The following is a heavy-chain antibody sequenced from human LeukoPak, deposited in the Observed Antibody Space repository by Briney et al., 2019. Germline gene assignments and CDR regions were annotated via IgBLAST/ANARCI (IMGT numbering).Heavy chain of an antibody. CDR3: ARSWSNYYDSSGYYD. J-gene: IGHJ4*02. Sequence: LSLTCAVYGGSFSGYYWSWIRQPPGKGLEWVSSISSSSSYIYYADSVKGRFTISRDNAKNSLYLQMNSLRAEDTAVYYCARSWSNYYDSSGYYDWGQGTLVTVSS. D-gene: IGHD3-22*01. V-gene: IGHV3-11*06. CDR2: ISSSSSYI. CDR1: GGSFSGYY.